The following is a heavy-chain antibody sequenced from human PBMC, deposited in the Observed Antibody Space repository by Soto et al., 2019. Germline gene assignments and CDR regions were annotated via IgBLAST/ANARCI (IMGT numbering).Heavy chain of an antibody. Sequence: PGASLRHSFETSGFSFRIYAMNWLRQAPGKGLEWVSGISGGGGSTYYADSVKGRFTISRDNSKNTLYLQMNSLRVEDTAVYYCAKDPTSYDSSAQFDSWGQGT. CDR3: AKDPTSYDSSAQFDS. CDR1: GFSFRIYA. J-gene: IGHJ4*02. D-gene: IGHD3-22*01. V-gene: IGHV3-23*01. CDR2: ISGGGGST.